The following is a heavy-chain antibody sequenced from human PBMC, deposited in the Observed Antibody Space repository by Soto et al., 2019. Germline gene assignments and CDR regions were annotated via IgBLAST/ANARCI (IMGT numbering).Heavy chain of an antibody. CDR3: ARVRLQGYYYSSGLLDY. CDR1: GYTFTSYG. CDR2: ISAYNGNT. Sequence: QVQLVQSGAEVKKPGASVKVSCKASGYTFTSYGISWVRQAPGQGLEWMGWISAYNGNTNYAQKLQGRVTMTTDTSTSTAYMELRSLRSDDTAVYYCARVRLQGYYYSSGLLDYWGQGTLVTVSS. J-gene: IGHJ4*02. D-gene: IGHD3-22*01. V-gene: IGHV1-18*01.